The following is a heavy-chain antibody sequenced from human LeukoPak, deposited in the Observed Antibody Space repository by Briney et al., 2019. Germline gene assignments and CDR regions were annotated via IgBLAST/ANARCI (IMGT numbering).Heavy chain of an antibody. V-gene: IGHV4-39*07. CDR3: ARDGDYGDWYFDL. CDR1: GGSISSSSYY. Sequence: SESLSLTCTVSGGSISSSSYYWGWIRQPPGKGLEWIGSIYYSGSTYYNPSLKSRVTISVDTSKNQFSLKLSSVTAADTAVYYCARDGDYGDWYFDLWGRGTLVTVSS. CDR2: IYYSGST. J-gene: IGHJ2*01. D-gene: IGHD4-17*01.